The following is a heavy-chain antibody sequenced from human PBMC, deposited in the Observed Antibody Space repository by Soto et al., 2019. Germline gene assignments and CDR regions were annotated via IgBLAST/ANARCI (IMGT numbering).Heavy chain of an antibody. D-gene: IGHD5-18*01. Sequence: SETLSLTCTVSGGSVSSGSYYWSWIRQPPGKGLEWIGYIYYSGSTNYNPSLKSRVTISVDTSKNQFSLKLSSVTAADTAVYYCARDSSVLGYSYGPGAFDIWGQGTMVTVSS. CDR1: GGSVSSGSYY. V-gene: IGHV4-61*01. CDR3: ARDSSVLGYSYGPGAFDI. J-gene: IGHJ3*02. CDR2: IYYSGST.